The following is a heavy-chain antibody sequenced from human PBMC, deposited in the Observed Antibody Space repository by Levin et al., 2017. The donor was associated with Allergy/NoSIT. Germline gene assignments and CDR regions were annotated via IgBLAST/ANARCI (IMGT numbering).Heavy chain of an antibody. CDR2: ISYDGSNK. J-gene: IGHJ6*02. D-gene: IGHD1-26*01. CDR1: GFTFSSYA. V-gene: IGHV3-30-3*01. CDR3: ARDSGSYLATYGMDV. Sequence: GGSLRLSCAASGFTFSSYAMHWVRQAPGKGLEWVAVISYDGSNKYYADSVKGRFTISRDNSKNTLYLQMNSLRADDTAVYYCARDSGSYLATYGMDVWGQGTTVTVSS.